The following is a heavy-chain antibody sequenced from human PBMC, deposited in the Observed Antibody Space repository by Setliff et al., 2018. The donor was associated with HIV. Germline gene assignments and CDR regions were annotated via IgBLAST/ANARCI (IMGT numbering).Heavy chain of an antibody. V-gene: IGHV5-51*01. D-gene: IGHD3-10*01. CDR2: IYPGDSDT. J-gene: IGHJ5*01. CDR3: ARHFGYNPGWFDS. Sequence: GASLKISCKGSGYSFTSYWIGWVRQMPGKGLEWMGIIYPGDSDTRYSPSFQGQVTISADKSISTAYLHWSSLRTSDTAIYYCARHFGYNPGWFDSWGQGTLVTVPQ. CDR1: GYSFTSYW.